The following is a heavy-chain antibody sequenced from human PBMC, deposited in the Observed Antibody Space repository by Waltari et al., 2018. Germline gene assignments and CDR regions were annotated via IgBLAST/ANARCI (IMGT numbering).Heavy chain of an antibody. D-gene: IGHD3-10*01. CDR2: IYHSGST. J-gene: IGHJ3*02. V-gene: IGHV4-38-2*02. CDR3: AREYSPMVRAPTFDI. Sequence: QVQLQESGPGLVKPSETLSLTCAVSGYSISSGYYWGWIRQPPGKGLEWIGSIYHSGSTYYNPSLKSRVTISVDTSKNQFSLKLSSVTAADTAVYYCAREYSPMVRAPTFDIWGQGTMVTVSS. CDR1: GYSISSGYY.